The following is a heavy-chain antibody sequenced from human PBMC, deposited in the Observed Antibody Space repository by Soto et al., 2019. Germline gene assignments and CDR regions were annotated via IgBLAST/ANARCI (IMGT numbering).Heavy chain of an antibody. CDR3: AKEGLQHQTDYYYYYGMDV. Sequence: GGSLRLSCAASGFTFSSYWMHWVRQAPGKGLVWVSRINSNGTSTNFADSVKGRFTISRDNSKNTLYLQMNSLRAEDTAVYYCAKEGLQHQTDYYYYYGMDVWGQGTTVTVSS. J-gene: IGHJ6*02. V-gene: IGHV3-74*01. CDR2: INSNGTST. D-gene: IGHD4-4*01. CDR1: GFTFSSYW.